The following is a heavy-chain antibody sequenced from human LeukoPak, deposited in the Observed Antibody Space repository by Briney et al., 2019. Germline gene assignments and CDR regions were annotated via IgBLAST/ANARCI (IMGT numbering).Heavy chain of an antibody. V-gene: IGHV3-30*02. J-gene: IGHJ4*02. Sequence: PGGSLRLSRAASGFTFRSYGMHWVRQAPGKGLEWVAFIRYDGNNKYYADSVKGRFTIFRDNSRNTLYLQMNSLRTEDTAVYYCARASRGVDYYDSREDWGQGTLVTVSS. D-gene: IGHD3-22*01. CDR1: GFTFRSYG. CDR3: ARASRGVDYYDSRED. CDR2: IRYDGNNK.